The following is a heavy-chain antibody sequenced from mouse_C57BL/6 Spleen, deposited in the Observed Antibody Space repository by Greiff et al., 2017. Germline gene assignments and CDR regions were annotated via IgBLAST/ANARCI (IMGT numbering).Heavy chain of an antibody. CDR1: GYSFTGYY. D-gene: IGHD2-4*01. J-gene: IGHJ3*01. Sequence: EVQLQQSGPELVKPGASVKISCKASGYSFTGYYMNWVKQSPEKSLEWIGEINPSTGGTTYNQKFKAKATLTVDKSSSTAYMQLKSLTAEDSAVYYCALYDYDLPWFAYWGQGTLVTVSA. CDR2: INPSTGGT. CDR3: ALYDYDLPWFAY. V-gene: IGHV1-42*01.